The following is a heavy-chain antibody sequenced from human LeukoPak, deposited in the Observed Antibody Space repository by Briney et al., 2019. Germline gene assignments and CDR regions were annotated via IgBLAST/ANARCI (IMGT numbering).Heavy chain of an antibody. CDR3: ASYSSSSGRTPADYFDY. Sequence: NHGESLKISCKGSGYSFNTYWIGWVRQMPGKGLEWMGIIYPGDSDTTYSPSFQGQITISADKSISTAYLQWSSLKASDTAMYYCASYSSSSGRTPADYFDYWGQGTLVTVSS. CDR2: IYPGDSDT. V-gene: IGHV5-51*01. CDR1: GYSFNTYW. D-gene: IGHD6-6*01. J-gene: IGHJ4*02.